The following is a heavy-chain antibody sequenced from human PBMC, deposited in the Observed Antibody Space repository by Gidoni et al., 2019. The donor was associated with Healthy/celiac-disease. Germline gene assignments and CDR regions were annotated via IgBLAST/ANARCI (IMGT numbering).Heavy chain of an antibody. J-gene: IGHJ4*02. D-gene: IGHD3-22*01. CDR1: GYPFTSYY. CDR2: INPSGGST. V-gene: IGHV1-46*01. CDR3: ARVSDYYDSSGYPEDY. Sequence: QVQLVQSGAEVKKPVASVKVSCKASGYPFTSYYMHWVRQAPGQGLEWMGIINPSGGSTSYAQKFQGRVTMTRDTSTSTVYMELSSLRSEDTAVYYCARVSDYYDSSGYPEDYWGQGTLVTVSS.